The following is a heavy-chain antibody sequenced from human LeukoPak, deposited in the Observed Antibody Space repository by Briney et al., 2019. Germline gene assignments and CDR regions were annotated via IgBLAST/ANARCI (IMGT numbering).Heavy chain of an antibody. Sequence: GESLKISCVGSGYSFSTYWIGWVRQMPGKGLEWMGTIYPGDSDTRYSPSFQGQVTISADKSISTAYLQWSSLKASDTAMYYCARHSLITMARGVSFYYMDVWGKGTTVTVSS. V-gene: IGHV5-51*01. CDR2: IYPGDSDT. D-gene: IGHD3-10*01. J-gene: IGHJ6*03. CDR1: GYSFSTYW. CDR3: ARHSLITMARGVSFYYMDV.